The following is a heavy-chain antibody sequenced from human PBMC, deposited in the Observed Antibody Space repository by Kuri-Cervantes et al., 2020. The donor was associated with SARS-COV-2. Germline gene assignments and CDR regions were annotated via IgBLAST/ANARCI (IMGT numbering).Heavy chain of an antibody. CDR1: GFVFDFYV. V-gene: IGHV3-48*03. J-gene: IGHJ3*02. CDR2: ISPTSSTI. Sequence: GESLKNSCLTSGFVFDFYVMNWVRQAPGTGLEWLAYISPTSSTIYYADSVTGRFTISRDNAQNAVYLHMKSLRADDTAVYYCARVRAMDMWGQGTMVTVSS. D-gene: IGHD2-2*01. CDR3: ARVRAMDM.